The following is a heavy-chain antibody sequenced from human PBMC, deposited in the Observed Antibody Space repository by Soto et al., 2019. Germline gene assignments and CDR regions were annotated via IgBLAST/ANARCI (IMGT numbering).Heavy chain of an antibody. Sequence: ASVKVSCKASGYTFTGYYMHWVRQAPGQGLEWMGWINPNSGGTNYAQKFQGRVTMTRDTSISTAYMELSRLRSDDTAVYYCASHRPWTYRTSGVGMDVWGQGTTVTVSS. CDR3: ASHRPWTYRTSGVGMDV. D-gene: IGHD6-6*01. CDR2: INPNSGGT. V-gene: IGHV1-2*02. J-gene: IGHJ6*02. CDR1: GYTFTGYY.